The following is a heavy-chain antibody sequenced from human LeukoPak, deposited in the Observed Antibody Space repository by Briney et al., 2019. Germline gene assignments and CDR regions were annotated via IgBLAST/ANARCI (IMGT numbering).Heavy chain of an antibody. D-gene: IGHD7-27*01. Sequence: GASVKVSCKASGYTFTSYYMHWVRQAPGQGLEWMGIINPSGGSTSYAQKFQGRVTMTRDTSTNTVYMELSSLRSEDTAVYYRAREWGNKAFDYWGQGTLVTVSS. J-gene: IGHJ4*02. CDR1: GYTFTSYY. V-gene: IGHV1-46*01. CDR3: AREWGNKAFDY. CDR2: INPSGGST.